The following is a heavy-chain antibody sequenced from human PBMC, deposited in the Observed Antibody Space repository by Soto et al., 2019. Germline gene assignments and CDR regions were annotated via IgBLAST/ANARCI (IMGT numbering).Heavy chain of an antibody. CDR3: AHRGRSSGFGGDNWFDP. V-gene: IGHV2-5*02. Sequence: QITLKESGPTLVKPTQTLTLTCTVSGFSLSTSPVAVGWIRQPPGKALEWLAIIYWDDTKHYYPSLNSRLTITKDTSKNQVVLIMTILDPVDTATYYCAHRGRSSGFGGDNWFDPWGQGTLVTVSS. D-gene: IGHD3-22*01. CDR2: IYWDDTK. CDR1: GFSLSTSPVA. J-gene: IGHJ5*02.